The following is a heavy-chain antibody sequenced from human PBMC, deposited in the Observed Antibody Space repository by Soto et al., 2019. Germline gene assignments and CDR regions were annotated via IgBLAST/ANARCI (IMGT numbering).Heavy chain of an antibody. Sequence: QVQLVQSGAEVKKPGASVKVSCKASGYTFTSYAMHWVRQAPGQRLEWMGWINAGNGNTKYSQKFQGRVTITRDTSASTAYMELSSLRSEDTAVYYCARLYCSSTSCHLDYWGQGTLVTVSS. CDR3: ARLYCSSTSCHLDY. CDR1: GYTFTSYA. J-gene: IGHJ4*02. V-gene: IGHV1-3*01. D-gene: IGHD2-2*01. CDR2: INAGNGNT.